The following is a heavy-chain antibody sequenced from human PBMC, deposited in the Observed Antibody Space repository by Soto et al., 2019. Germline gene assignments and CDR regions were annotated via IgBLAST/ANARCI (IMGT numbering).Heavy chain of an antibody. Sequence: SVKVSCKASGGTFSSYTISWVRQAPGQGLEWMGRIIPILGIANYAQKFQGRVTITADKATSTAYMEVRSLRFDDAAVYYCARAPRIVTAASGNRDFDYWGQGTQVTVS. D-gene: IGHD3-16*02. CDR2: IIPILGIA. CDR1: GGTFSSYT. CDR3: ARAPRIVTAASGNRDFDY. V-gene: IGHV1-69*02. J-gene: IGHJ4*02.